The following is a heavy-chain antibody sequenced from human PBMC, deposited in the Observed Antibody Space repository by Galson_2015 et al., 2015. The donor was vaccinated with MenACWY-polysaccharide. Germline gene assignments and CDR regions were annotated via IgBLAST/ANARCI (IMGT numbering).Heavy chain of an antibody. D-gene: IGHD2-21*01. CDR3: ARSYCDRTTCYGMDV. CDR1: GFTFSSYP. Sequence: SLRLSCAASGFTFSSYPMSWVRQAPGKGLEWVAVISYNGNNIYYADSEEGRFTISRDNFKSTLYLQMNSLRPEGTGVYYCARSYCDRTTCYGMDVWGQGTMVTVSS. CDR2: ISYNGNNI. J-gene: IGHJ6*02. V-gene: IGHV3-30-3*01.